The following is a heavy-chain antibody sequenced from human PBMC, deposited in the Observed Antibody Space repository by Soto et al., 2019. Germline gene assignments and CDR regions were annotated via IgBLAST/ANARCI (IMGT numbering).Heavy chain of an antibody. J-gene: IGHJ4*02. V-gene: IGHV4-34*01. CDR1: GGSFSGYY. CDR2: INHSGST. Sequence: QVQLQQWGAGLLKPSETLSLTCAVYGGSFSGYYWSWIRQPPGKGLEWIGEINHSGSTNYNPSLKSRVPMSVDTSKHQFSLKLSSVTAADTAVYYCARIRGEDYWGQGTLVTVSS. CDR3: ARIRGEDY.